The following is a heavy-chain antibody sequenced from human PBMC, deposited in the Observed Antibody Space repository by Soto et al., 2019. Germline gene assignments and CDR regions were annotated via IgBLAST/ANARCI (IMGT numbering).Heavy chain of an antibody. CDR3: AKGAGPRCFDP. J-gene: IGHJ5*02. V-gene: IGHV4-4*07. Sequence: SETLSLTCSVSGGSTRTYHWSWIRQPAGKGLEWIGRISTTGGTNYSPSLESRVTMSLDTSKNQFSLELTSVTAADTAIYYCAKGAGPRCFDPWGQRTLVTVSS. CDR1: GGSTRTYH. CDR2: ISTTGGT.